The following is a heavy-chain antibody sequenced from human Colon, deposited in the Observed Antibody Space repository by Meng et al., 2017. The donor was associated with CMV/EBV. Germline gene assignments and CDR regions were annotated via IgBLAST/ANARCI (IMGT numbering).Heavy chain of an antibody. V-gene: IGHV1-69*04. Sequence: CHFNNNAINWVRQAPGQGLEWIGSIAPILGVPNYTQKFQGKVTIAADKSTSTAYLELSSLTFEDTSIYFCARDCGGPGSGYYCSDYWGQETLVTVSS. CDR3: ARDCGGPGSGYYCSDY. J-gene: IGHJ4*02. CDR1: CHFNNNA. D-gene: IGHD3-3*01. CDR2: IAPILGVP.